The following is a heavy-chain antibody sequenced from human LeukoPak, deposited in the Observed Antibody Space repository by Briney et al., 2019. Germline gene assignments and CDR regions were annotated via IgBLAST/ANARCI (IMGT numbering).Heavy chain of an antibody. Sequence: PGGSLRPSCAASGFTFSSYGMSWVRQAPGKGLEWVSGINWNGGSTGYADSVKGRFTISRDNAKNSLYLQMNSLRAEDTALYHCARGGGYCSSTSCESAFDIWGQGTMVTVSS. J-gene: IGHJ3*02. V-gene: IGHV3-20*01. CDR3: ARGGGYCSSTSCESAFDI. CDR2: INWNGGST. CDR1: GFTFSSYG. D-gene: IGHD2-2*01.